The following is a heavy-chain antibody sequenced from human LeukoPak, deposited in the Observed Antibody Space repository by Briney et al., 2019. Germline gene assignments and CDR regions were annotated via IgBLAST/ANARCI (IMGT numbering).Heavy chain of an antibody. D-gene: IGHD6-19*01. CDR3: SAAVAGSFPG. Sequence: GGSLRLSCSASGFTFSSYGMHWVRQAPGKGLEYVLTISSDGIRYYADSVKGRFTISRDNSKNTVYLQMSSLRTEDTAVYYCSAAVAGSFPGWGQGTLVIVSS. J-gene: IGHJ4*02. CDR2: ISSDGIR. CDR1: GFTFSSYG. V-gene: IGHV3-64D*06.